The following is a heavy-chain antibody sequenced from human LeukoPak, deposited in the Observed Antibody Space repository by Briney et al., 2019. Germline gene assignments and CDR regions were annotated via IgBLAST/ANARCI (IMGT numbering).Heavy chain of an antibody. CDR2: ISGRGGGT. J-gene: IGHJ3*02. CDR1: GFTFSSYA. D-gene: IGHD5-12*01. V-gene: IGHV3-23*01. CDR3: ASIMATKPDAFDI. Sequence: PGVSLRLSCAASGFTFSSYAMSGVRQAAGKGLEGVSAISGRGGGTFYADYVKGRFTISRDNSKNTLYLNMNSLRAEHTAVYYCASIMATKPDAFDIWGQGTMVTVSS.